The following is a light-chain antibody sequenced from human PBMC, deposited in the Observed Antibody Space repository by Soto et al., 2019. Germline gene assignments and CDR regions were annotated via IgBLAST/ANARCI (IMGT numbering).Light chain of an antibody. J-gene: IGKJ4*01. CDR3: QQYDTSLT. V-gene: IGKV3D-20*01. CDR2: DTS. Sequence: IVLTHCPASRAFCPWERSTLCCWASHTIASVYLAWYQHKPGLAPRLLIYDTSIRATGIPDRFTGSGSGTDFTLTISRLEPEDFAVYYCQQYDTSLTFGGGTKVDIK. CDR1: HTIASVY.